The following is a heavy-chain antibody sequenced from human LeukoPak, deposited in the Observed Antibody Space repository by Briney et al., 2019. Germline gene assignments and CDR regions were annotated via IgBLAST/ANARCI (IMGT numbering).Heavy chain of an antibody. CDR3: ARAGTIDDAFDI. CDR1: GYTFTGYY. D-gene: IGHD1-14*01. Sequence: ASVKVSXKASGYTFTGYYMHWVRQAPGQGLEWMGWINPNSGGTNYAQKFQGRVTMTRDTSISTAYMELSRLRSDDTAVYYCARAGTIDDAFDIWGQGTMVTVSS. J-gene: IGHJ3*02. V-gene: IGHV1-2*02. CDR2: INPNSGGT.